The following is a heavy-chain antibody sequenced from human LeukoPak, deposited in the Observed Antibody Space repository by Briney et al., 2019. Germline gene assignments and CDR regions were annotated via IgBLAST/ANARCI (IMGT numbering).Heavy chain of an antibody. V-gene: IGHV4-61*10. CDR1: GGSISSGSYY. CDR3: AGGSHSFLYFDY. Sequence: PSQTLSLTCTVSGGSISSGSYYWSWIRQPAGKGLEWIGYIYYSGSTNYNPSLKSRVTISVDTSKNQFSLKLSSVTAADTAVYYCAGGSHSFLYFDYWGQGTLVTVSS. CDR2: IYYSGST. D-gene: IGHD1-26*01. J-gene: IGHJ4*02.